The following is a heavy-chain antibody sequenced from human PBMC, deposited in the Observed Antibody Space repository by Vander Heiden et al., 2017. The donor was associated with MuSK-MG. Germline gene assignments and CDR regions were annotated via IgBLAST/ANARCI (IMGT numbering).Heavy chain of an antibody. J-gene: IGHJ2*01. V-gene: IGHV1-46*01. Sequence: QVQLVQSGAEVKKPGASVKVSCKASGYTFTSYYMHWVRQAPGQGLEWMGIINPSGGSPSYAQKFQGRVTMTRDTSTSTVYMELSSLRSEDTAGYYCARDTAMVNGYFDLWGRGTLVTVS. CDR2: INPSGGSP. D-gene: IGHD5-18*01. CDR1: GYTFTSYY. CDR3: ARDTAMVNGYFDL.